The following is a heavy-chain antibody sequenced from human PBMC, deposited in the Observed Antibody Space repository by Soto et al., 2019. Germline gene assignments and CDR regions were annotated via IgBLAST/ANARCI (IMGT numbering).Heavy chain of an antibody. D-gene: IGHD3-16*01. CDR3: ARVEARGYYYYGMDV. V-gene: IGHV1-3*01. Sequence: ASVKVSCKDSGYTFTSYAMHWVRQAPGQRLEWMGWINACNGNTKYSQKFQGRVTITRDTSASTAYMELSSLRSEDTAVYYCARVEARGYYYYGMDVWGQGTTVTVSS. J-gene: IGHJ6*02. CDR1: GYTFTSYA. CDR2: INACNGNT.